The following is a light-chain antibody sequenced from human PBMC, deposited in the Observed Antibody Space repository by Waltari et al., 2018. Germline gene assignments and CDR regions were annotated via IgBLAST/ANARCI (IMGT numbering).Light chain of an antibody. CDR2: DVT. CDR1: GRDPGTYQY. J-gene: IGLJ3*02. V-gene: IGLV2-14*03. Sequence: QSALTQPAPVSGSPGPSITISCIGPGRDPGTYQYVPWYQCHPGQAPKLMIYDVTERPSGVSDRFSGSKSGNTASLTISGLQTEDEAFYYCSSYTSDSTIVFGGGTRLTVL. CDR3: SSYTSDSTIV.